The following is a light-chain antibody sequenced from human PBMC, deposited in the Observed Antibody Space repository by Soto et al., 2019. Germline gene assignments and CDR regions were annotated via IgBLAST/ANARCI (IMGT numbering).Light chain of an antibody. V-gene: IGLV2-11*01. CDR1: TSDVGGYDY. Sequence: QSALTQPASVSGSPGQSITISCTGTTSDVGGYDYVSWYQQHPGQAPKLLIYDVNKRPSGVPDRFSGSKSGNTASLTISGLQAEDEADYYCCSYAGSYTLVFGTGTKLTVL. J-gene: IGLJ1*01. CDR2: DVN. CDR3: CSYAGSYTLV.